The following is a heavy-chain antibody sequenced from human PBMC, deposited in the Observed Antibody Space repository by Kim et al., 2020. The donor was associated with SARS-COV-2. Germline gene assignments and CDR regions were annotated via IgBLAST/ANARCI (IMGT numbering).Heavy chain of an antibody. CDR2: TSYDGGNK. CDR1: GFTFSSYA. V-gene: IGHV3-30*04. J-gene: IGHJ4*02. CDR3: ARDASGWSFDY. Sequence: GGSLRLSCAASGFTFSSYAIHWVRQAPGKGLEWVAVTSYDGGNKYYADSVKGRFSISRDNSKNTLYLQMNSLRAEDTAVYYCARDASGWSFDYWGQGTLVTVSS. D-gene: IGHD6-19*01.